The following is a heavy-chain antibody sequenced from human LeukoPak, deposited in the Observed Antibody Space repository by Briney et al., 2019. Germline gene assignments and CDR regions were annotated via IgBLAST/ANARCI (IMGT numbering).Heavy chain of an antibody. CDR1: GFTFSSYA. CDR3: TTDGPEDSSGLSDVDGAFDI. D-gene: IGHD3-22*01. J-gene: IGHJ3*02. CDR2: IKSKTDGGTT. Sequence: GGSLRLSCAASGFTFSSYAMSWVRQAPGKGLEWVGRIKSKTDGGTTDYAAPVKGRFTISRDDSKNTLYLQMNSLKTEDTAVYYCTTDGPEDSSGLSDVDGAFDIWGQGTMVTVSS. V-gene: IGHV3-15*01.